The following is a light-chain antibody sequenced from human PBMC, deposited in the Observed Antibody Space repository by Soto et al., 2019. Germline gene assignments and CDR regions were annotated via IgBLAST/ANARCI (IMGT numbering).Light chain of an antibody. J-gene: IGKJ2*01. CDR3: QQRSNWPPYT. CDR1: QSVSSY. V-gene: IGKV3-11*01. Sequence: EIVLTQSPATLSLSPGERATLSCRASQSVSSYLAWYHQKPGQAPRLLIYDASNRATGIPARFSGSGSGTDFTLTISSLEPEDLAVYYGQQRSNWPPYTFGQGTKLEIK. CDR2: DAS.